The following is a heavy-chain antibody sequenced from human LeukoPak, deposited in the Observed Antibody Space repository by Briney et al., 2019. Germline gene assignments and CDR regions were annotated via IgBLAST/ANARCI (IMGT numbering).Heavy chain of an antibody. Sequence: PGGSLRLSCAASGFTFDDYAMHWVRQAPGKGLEWVSGISWNSGSIGYADSVKGRFTISRDNAKNSLYLQMNSLRAEDTAVYYCARGVSDYDAFDIWGQGTMVTVSS. CDR1: GFTFDDYA. CDR3: ARGVSDYDAFDI. J-gene: IGHJ3*02. D-gene: IGHD4-17*01. CDR2: ISWNSGSI. V-gene: IGHV3-9*01.